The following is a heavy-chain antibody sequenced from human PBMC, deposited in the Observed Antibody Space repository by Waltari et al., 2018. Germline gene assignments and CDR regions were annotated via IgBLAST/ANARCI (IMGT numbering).Heavy chain of an antibody. CDR3: ARVEGAADHYSYYGMDV. CDR2: IWYDGSNK. D-gene: IGHD6-13*01. Sequence: QVQLVESGGGVVQPGRSLRLSCAASGFTFSSYGMHWVRQAPGKGLEGVAVIWYDGSNKYDADSVKDRFTISRDNSKNTLYLQMNSLRAEDTAVYYCARVEGAADHYSYYGMDVWGQGTTVTVSS. CDR1: GFTFSSYG. J-gene: IGHJ6*02. V-gene: IGHV3-33*01.